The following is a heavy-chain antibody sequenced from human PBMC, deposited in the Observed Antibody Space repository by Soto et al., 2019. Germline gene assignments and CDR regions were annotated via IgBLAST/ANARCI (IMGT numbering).Heavy chain of an antibody. V-gene: IGHV4-31*03. CDR3: ARDAAVWSGYSRDAFDI. CDR1: GGSISSGGYY. CDR2: IYDSGST. Sequence: SETLSLTCTVSGGSISSGGYYWSWIRQHPGKGLEWIGYIYDSGSTYYNPSLKSRVTISVDTAKNQFSLKLSSVIAADTAVYFCARDAAVWSGYSRDAFDIWGQGTMVTVSS. J-gene: IGHJ3*02. D-gene: IGHD3-3*01.